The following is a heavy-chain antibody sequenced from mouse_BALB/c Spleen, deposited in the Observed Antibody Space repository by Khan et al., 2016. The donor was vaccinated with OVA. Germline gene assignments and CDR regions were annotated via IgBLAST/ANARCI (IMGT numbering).Heavy chain of an antibody. Sequence: EVQLVESGPGLVKPSQSLSLTCTVTGYSITSDYAWNWIRQFPGNKLEWMGYISYSGNTNYNPSLKSRISITRDTSKNQFFLQLNFVTIEDTATXYCARVKGGEFDYWGQGTTLTVSS. V-gene: IGHV3-2*02. CDR1: GYSITSDYA. CDR2: ISYSGNT. J-gene: IGHJ2*01. CDR3: ARVKGGEFDY.